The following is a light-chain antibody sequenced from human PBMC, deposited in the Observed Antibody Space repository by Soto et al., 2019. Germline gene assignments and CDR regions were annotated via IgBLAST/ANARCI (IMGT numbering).Light chain of an antibody. J-gene: IGKJ5*01. CDR3: QQYGSSPIT. CDR1: QNIKNN. V-gene: IGKV3-20*01. Sequence: EVVMTQSPPTLSVSPGERDTLSCRVSQNIKNNLVWYQQKPGQAPRVLISGASTRATGVPDRFGGSGSGTDFTLTISRLEPEDFAVYYCQQYGSSPITFGQGTRLEIK. CDR2: GAS.